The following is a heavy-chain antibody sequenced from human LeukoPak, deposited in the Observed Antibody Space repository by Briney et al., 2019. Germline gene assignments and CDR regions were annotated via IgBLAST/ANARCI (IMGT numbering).Heavy chain of an antibody. D-gene: IGHD3-22*01. V-gene: IGHV4-59*12. Sequence: SETLSLTCTVSGGSISSYYWGWIRQPPGKGLEWIGYIYYSGSTNYNPSLKSRVTISVDTSKNQFSLKLSSVTAADTAVYYCARKSGYSPRHFDYWGQGTLVTVSS. CDR1: GGSISSYY. J-gene: IGHJ4*02. CDR3: ARKSGYSPRHFDY. CDR2: IYYSGST.